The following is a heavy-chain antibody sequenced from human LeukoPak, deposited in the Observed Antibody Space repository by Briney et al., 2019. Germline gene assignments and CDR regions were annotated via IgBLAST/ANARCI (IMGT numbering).Heavy chain of an antibody. D-gene: IGHD2-2*01. CDR3: ARVGAHRYCSSTSCYEDY. CDR1: GYTFTAYY. CDR2: INPNSGVT. V-gene: IGHV1-2*02. Sequence: ASVKVSCKASGYTFTAYYMHWVRQAPGQGLEWMGWINPNSGVTDYAQKFQGRVAMTRDTSISTAYMELSSLESDDTAVYYCARVGAHRYCSSTSCYEDYWGQGTLVTVSS. J-gene: IGHJ4*02.